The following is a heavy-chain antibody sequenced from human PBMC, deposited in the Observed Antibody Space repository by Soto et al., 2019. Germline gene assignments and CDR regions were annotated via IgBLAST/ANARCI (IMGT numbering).Heavy chain of an antibody. V-gene: IGHV4-59*01. CDR3: ARGSPVTGART. D-gene: IGHD6-19*01. J-gene: IGHJ5*02. CDR2: IYYSGNT. Sequence: QVQLQESGPGLVKPSETLSLTCTVSGGSISSYYWNWIRQPPGKRLEWIGCIYYSGNTNYNPSLKSRVTISVDTSKNQFSLKLNSVTAADTAVYYCARGSPVTGARTWGQGTLVTVPS. CDR1: GGSISSYY.